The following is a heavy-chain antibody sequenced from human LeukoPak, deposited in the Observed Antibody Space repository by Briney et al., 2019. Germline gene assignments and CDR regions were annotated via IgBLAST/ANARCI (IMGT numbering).Heavy chain of an antibody. J-gene: IGHJ5*02. D-gene: IGHD2-15*01. CDR1: GGSFGGYY. CDR2: INHSEST. Sequence: SETLSLTCAVYGGSFGGYYWSWIRQPPGKGLEWIGEINHSESTNYNPSLKSRVTISVDTSKNQFSLKLSSVTAADMAVYYCARDALGYCSGGSCYGAWFDPWGQGTLVTVSS. CDR3: ARDALGYCSGGSCYGAWFDP. V-gene: IGHV4-34*01.